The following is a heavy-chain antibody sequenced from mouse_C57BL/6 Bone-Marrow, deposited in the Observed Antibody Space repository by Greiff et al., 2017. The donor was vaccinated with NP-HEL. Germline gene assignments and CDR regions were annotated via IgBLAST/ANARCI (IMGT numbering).Heavy chain of an antibody. CDR2: IYPRSGHT. CDR3: ARWICYDYDKDY. J-gene: IGHJ2*01. D-gene: IGHD2-4*01. Sequence: VQLQESGAELARPGASVKLSCKASGYTFTSYGISWVKQRTGQGLEWIGEIYPRSGHTYYNEKFKGKATLTVDKSSSTAYMELGSLTSEDSAVYFSARWICYDYDKDYWGQGTTLTVSS. V-gene: IGHV1-81*01. CDR1: GYTFTSYG.